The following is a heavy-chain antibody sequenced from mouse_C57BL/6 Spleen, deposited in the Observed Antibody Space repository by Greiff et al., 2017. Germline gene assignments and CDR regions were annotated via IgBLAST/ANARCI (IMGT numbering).Heavy chain of an antibody. J-gene: IGHJ1*03. CDR2: ISDGGSYT. Sequence: DVMLVESGGGLVKPGGSLKLSCAASGFTFSSYAMSWVRQTPEKRLEWVATISDGGSYTYYPDNVKGRFTISRDNAKNNLYLQMSHLKSEDTAMYYCARDRDYDGYFDVWGTGTTVTVSS. V-gene: IGHV5-4*01. CDR1: GFTFSSYA. D-gene: IGHD2-4*01. CDR3: ARDRDYDGYFDV.